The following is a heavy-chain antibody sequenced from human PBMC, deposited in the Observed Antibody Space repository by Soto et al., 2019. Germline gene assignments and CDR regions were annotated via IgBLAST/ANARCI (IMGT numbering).Heavy chain of an antibody. J-gene: IGHJ4*02. D-gene: IGHD1-20*01. CDR3: ATSQKGYNWNYFDH. CDR1: GASISGSYYY. Sequence: SETLSLTCAVPGASISGSYYYWAWLRQSPGKGPEWIGSVFYTGFTSYNPSLESRVSVSVDTSKSQFSLKLSAATAADTAVYYCATSQKGYNWNYFDHWGQGALVTVSS. V-gene: IGHV4-39*01. CDR2: VFYTGFT.